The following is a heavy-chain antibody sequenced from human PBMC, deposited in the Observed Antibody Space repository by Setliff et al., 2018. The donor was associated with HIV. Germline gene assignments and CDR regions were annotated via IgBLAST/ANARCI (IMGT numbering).Heavy chain of an antibody. Sequence: GASVKVSCKASGGTFSSYAISWVRQAPGQGLEWMGGIIPIFGTANYAQKFQGRFSISRDNAKNSLYLQMSSLRTEDTAVYFCARDPAFGAFDIWGQGTMVTVSS. V-gene: IGHV1-69*05. J-gene: IGHJ3*02. CDR3: ARDPAFGAFDI. CDR2: IIPIFGTA. D-gene: IGHD3-10*01. CDR1: GGTFSSYA.